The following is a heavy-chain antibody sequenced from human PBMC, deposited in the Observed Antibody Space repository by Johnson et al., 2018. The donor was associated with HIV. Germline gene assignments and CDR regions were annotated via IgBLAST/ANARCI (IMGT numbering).Heavy chain of an antibody. D-gene: IGHD6-13*01. Sequence: QVQLVESGGGVVQPGGSLRLSCAASGFTFSSYGMHWVRQAPGKGLEWVAFIRYDGSNKYYADSVKGRFNISRDNYKNTLYLQMNSLRAEDTAVYYCAKDGAAAGTVGADAFDIWGRGTMVTVSS. V-gene: IGHV3-30*02. J-gene: IGHJ3*02. CDR2: IRYDGSNK. CDR3: AKDGAAAGTVGADAFDI. CDR1: GFTFSSYG.